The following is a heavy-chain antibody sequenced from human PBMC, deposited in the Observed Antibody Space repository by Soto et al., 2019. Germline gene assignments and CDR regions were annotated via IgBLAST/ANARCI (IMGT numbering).Heavy chain of an antibody. J-gene: IGHJ4*02. D-gene: IGHD1-26*01. CDR1: GYTFTGYY. V-gene: IGHV1-2*04. CDR3: AVSPRAEVGALDF. Sequence: ASVKVSCKASGYTFTGYYMHWVRQAPGQGLEWMGWINPNSGGTNYAQKFQGWVTMTRDTSISTAYMELSSLRFEDTAVYYCAVSPRAEVGALDFWGQGARVTVS. CDR2: INPNSGGT.